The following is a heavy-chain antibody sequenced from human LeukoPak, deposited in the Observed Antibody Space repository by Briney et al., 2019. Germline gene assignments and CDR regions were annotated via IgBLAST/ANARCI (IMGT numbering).Heavy chain of an antibody. D-gene: IGHD3-22*01. CDR1: GGSISNYY. J-gene: IGHJ3*02. V-gene: IGHV4-59*01. CDR3: AREYYYDSSGYFQALDAFDI. Sequence: PSETLSLTCTVSGGSISNYYWSWIRQPPGKGLEWIGYIYYSGSTNYNPSLKSRVTISVDTSKNQFSLKLSSVTAADTAVYYCAREYYYDSSGYFQALDAFDIWGQGTMVTVSS. CDR2: IYYSGST.